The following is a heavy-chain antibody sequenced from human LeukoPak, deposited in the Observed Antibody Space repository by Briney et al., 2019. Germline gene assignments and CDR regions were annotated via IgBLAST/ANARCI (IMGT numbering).Heavy chain of an antibody. J-gene: IGHJ6*02. CDR1: GGSISSGGYY. D-gene: IGHD6-13*01. CDR2: IYYSGST. Sequence: PSETLSLTCTVSGGSISSGGYYWSWIRQHPGKGLEWIGYIYYSGSTYYNPSLKSRVTISVDASKNQFSLKLSSVTAADTAVYYCARDRPGIADYYGMDVWGQGTTVTVTS. CDR3: ARDRPGIADYYGMDV. V-gene: IGHV4-31*03.